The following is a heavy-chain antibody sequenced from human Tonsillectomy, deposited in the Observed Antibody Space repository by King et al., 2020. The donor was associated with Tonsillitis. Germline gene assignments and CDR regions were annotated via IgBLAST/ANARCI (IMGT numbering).Heavy chain of an antibody. CDR2: KSYDGRTQ. V-gene: IGHV3-30*18. Sequence: VQLVESGGGVVQPGRSLRLSCAASGFTFSNYGIFWVRQAPGKGLEWVTIKSYDGRTQYYADSVKGRFTISRDNSKNMVYLQMDSLRAEDTAVYFCVKDEFRNGYYYFDVWGQGTLVTVSP. CDR1: GFTFSNYG. CDR3: VKDEFRNGYYYFDV. J-gene: IGHJ4*02. D-gene: IGHD3-3*01.